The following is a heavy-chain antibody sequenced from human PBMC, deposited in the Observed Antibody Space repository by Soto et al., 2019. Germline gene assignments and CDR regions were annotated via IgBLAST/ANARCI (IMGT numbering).Heavy chain of an antibody. CDR2: ISAHNGNT. J-gene: IGHJ4*02. D-gene: IGHD1-1*01. CDR3: ARGRYGDY. V-gene: IGHV1-18*01. CDR1: GYAFTTYG. Sequence: QVHLVQSGAEVKKPGASVKVSCKGSGYAFTTYGITWVRQAPGQGLEWMGWISAHNGNTNYAQKLQGRVTVTRATSTSTAYMELRSLRSDYTAVYSCARGRYGDYWGQGALVTVSS.